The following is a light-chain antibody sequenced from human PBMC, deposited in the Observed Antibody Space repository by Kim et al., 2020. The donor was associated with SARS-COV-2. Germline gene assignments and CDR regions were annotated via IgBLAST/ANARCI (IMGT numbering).Light chain of an antibody. Sequence: QSVLTQPPSASGTPGQRVTISCSGSSSNIGTNYVYWYQQLPGTAPKLLIYRTDQRPSGVPDRFSGSRSGTSVSLAISGLRSEDEADYYCAAWDDSLSAWMFGGGTQLTVL. CDR3: AAWDDSLSAWM. J-gene: IGLJ3*02. V-gene: IGLV1-47*01. CDR1: SSNIGTNY. CDR2: RTD.